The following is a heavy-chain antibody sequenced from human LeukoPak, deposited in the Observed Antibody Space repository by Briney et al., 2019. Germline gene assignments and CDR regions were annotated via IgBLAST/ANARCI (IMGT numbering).Heavy chain of an antibody. D-gene: IGHD3-3*01. Sequence: GASVKVSYKASGYTFTGYYMHWVRQAPGQGLEWMGWINPNSGGTNYAQKFQGRVTMTRDTSISTAYMELSRLRSDDTAVYYCARGRSTYYDFWSGYLGPHDYYYYGMDVWGQGTTVTVSS. CDR3: ARGRSTYYDFWSGYLGPHDYYYYGMDV. V-gene: IGHV1-2*02. J-gene: IGHJ6*02. CDR2: INPNSGGT. CDR1: GYTFTGYY.